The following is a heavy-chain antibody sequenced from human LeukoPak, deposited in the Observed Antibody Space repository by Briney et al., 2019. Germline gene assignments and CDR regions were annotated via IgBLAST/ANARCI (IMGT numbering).Heavy chain of an antibody. CDR3: ARAVAGTEGWFDY. V-gene: IGHV6-1*01. CDR1: GDSVSSNSFA. D-gene: IGHD6-19*01. Sequence: SQTLSLTCAISGDSVSSNSFAWNWIRPSPSRGLEWLGRTYYRSKWYNDYAVPVKSRIAINPDTSRNQFSLQLNSVTPEDTAVYYCARAVAGTEGWFDYWGQGALVTVSS. J-gene: IGHJ4*02. CDR2: TYYRSKWYN.